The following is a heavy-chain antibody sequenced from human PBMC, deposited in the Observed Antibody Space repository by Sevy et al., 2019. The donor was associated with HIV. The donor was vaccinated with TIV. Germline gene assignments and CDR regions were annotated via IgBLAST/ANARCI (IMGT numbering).Heavy chain of an antibody. V-gene: IGHV3-33*01. D-gene: IGHD3-10*01. Sequence: GGSLRLSCAASGFTFSSYGMHWVRQAPGKVLEWVTLMWYDGSSKYCADSVKGRFTISRDNSKNTLYLQMNSLRAEDTAVYYCASGAYYYASRTENFDYWGQGTLVTVSS. J-gene: IGHJ4*02. CDR3: ASGAYYYASRTENFDY. CDR2: MWYDGSSK. CDR1: GFTFSSYG.